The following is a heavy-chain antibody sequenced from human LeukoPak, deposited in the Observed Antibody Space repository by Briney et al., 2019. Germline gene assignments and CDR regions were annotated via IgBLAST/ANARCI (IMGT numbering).Heavy chain of an antibody. CDR1: GFTFDDYG. J-gene: IGHJ4*02. Sequence: PGGSLRLSCAASGFTFDDYGMSWVRQAPGKGLEWVSGINWNGGSTGYADSVKGRFTISRDNAKNSLYLQMNSLRAEDTALYYCARWLVGTVAGKNYFDYWGQGTLVTGSS. D-gene: IGHD6-19*01. CDR2: INWNGGST. V-gene: IGHV3-20*04. CDR3: ARWLVGTVAGKNYFDY.